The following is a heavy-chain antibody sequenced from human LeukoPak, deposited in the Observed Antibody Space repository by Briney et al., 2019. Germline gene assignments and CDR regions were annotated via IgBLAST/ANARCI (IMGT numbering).Heavy chain of an antibody. J-gene: IGHJ4*02. CDR3: ARDLSITMVRGVTFFDY. CDR1: GFTFSGYA. D-gene: IGHD3-10*01. CDR2: ISYDGSNK. Sequence: GGSLRLSCAASGFTFSGYAMHWVRQAPGKGLEWVAVISYDGSNKYYADSVKGRFTISRDNSKNTLYLQMNSLRAEDTAVYYCARDLSITMVRGVTFFDYWGQGTLVTVSS. V-gene: IGHV3-30-3*01.